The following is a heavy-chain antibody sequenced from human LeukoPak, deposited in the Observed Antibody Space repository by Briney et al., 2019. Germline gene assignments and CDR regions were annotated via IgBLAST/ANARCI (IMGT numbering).Heavy chain of an antibody. CDR1: GFTFSRFG. Sequence: GGFLRLSCAASGFTFSRFGMNWVRQAPGKGLEWISYISSSSSAIYYADSVKGRFTISRDNAKNSLYLQMSNLRAEDTAVYFCARGGGLDVWGQGATVTVSS. V-gene: IGHV3-48*01. CDR3: ARGGGLDV. CDR2: ISSSSSAI. J-gene: IGHJ6*02. D-gene: IGHD3-16*01.